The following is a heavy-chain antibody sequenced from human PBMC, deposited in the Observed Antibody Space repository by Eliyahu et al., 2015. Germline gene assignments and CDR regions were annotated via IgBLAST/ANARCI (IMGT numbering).Heavy chain of an antibody. CDR2: IDWDDDK. V-gene: IGHV2-70*17. J-gene: IGHJ4*02. CDR3: ARIKPAFGNHFGDLDS. CDR1: GXSLRTXXMC. D-gene: IGHD1-14*01. Sequence: QVTLRESGPALVKPTQTLTLTCTFXGXSLRTXXMCXNWIRQPPGKALEWLARIDWDDDKFYNTSLKTRVTISKDTSKNQVVLTMTNVDPMDTGTYYCARIKPAFGNHFGDLDSWGQGTMVTVSS.